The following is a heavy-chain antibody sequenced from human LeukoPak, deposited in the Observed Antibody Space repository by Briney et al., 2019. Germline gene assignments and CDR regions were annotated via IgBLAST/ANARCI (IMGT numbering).Heavy chain of an antibody. CDR3: ARDSSGWDFDY. CDR2: INPNSGGT. D-gene: IGHD6-19*01. V-gene: IGHV1-2*06. Sequence: ASVKVSCKASGYTFNGYYMHWVRQAPGQGLEWMGRINPNSGGTNYAQKFQGNVTITRDTSISTAYMELSRLRSDDTAVYYCARDSSGWDFDYWGQGTLVTVSS. J-gene: IGHJ4*02. CDR1: GYTFNGYY.